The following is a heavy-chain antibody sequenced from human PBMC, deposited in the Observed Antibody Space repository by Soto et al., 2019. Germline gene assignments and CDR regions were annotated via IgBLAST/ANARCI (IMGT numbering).Heavy chain of an antibody. CDR2: ISTYNGNT. J-gene: IGHJ6*02. CDR3: ARDPYHVLMVNAPNLYGMDV. V-gene: IGHV1-18*01. CDR1: GGTFTSYD. Sequence: GTSVKLSCKASGGTFTSYDISWVRQAPRQGLEWMGRISTYNGNTNYPQSLQGRLTMTTDTSTTTAYMELRSLRSDDTAVYYCARDPYHVLMVNAPNLYGMDVWGQGTTVTVSS. D-gene: IGHD2-8*01.